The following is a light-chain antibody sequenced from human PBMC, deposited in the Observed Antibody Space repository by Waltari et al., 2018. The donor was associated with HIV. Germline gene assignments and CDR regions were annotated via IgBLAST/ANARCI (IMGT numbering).Light chain of an antibody. V-gene: IGKV3-11*01. CDR3: QHHHSWPFT. CDR1: QSVITY. Sequence: EIVLTQSPASLSLSPGDRATLSCRASQSVITYLGWYQQKPCQAPRLLIFDSKRASGIPARFSGSGSGTDFTLTISGLEPDDSAIYYCQHHHSWPFTFGQGTRLEI. CDR2: DS. J-gene: IGKJ5*01.